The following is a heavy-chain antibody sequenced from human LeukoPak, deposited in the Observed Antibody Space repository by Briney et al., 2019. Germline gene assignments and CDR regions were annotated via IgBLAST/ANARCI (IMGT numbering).Heavy chain of an antibody. CDR1: GGSISSSSYY. D-gene: IGHD3-3*01. CDR2: IYYSGST. J-gene: IGHJ5*02. Sequence: SETLSLTCTVSGGSISSSSYYWGWIRQPPGKGLEWIGSIYYSGSTYYNPSLKSRVTISVDTSKNQFSLKLSSVTAADTAVYYCARLQGGHDFWRGFHWFDPWGQGTLVTVS. V-gene: IGHV4-39*07. CDR3: ARLQGGHDFWRGFHWFDP.